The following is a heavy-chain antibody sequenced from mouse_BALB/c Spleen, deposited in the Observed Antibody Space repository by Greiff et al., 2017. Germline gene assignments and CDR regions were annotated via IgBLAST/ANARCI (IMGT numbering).Heavy chain of an antibody. CDR1: GFNIKDTY. CDR2: IDPANGNT. J-gene: IGHJ1*01. CDR3: ATVVATYWYFDV. Sequence: EVKLVESGAELVKPGASVKLSCTASGFNIKDTYMHWVKQRPEQGLEWIGRIDPANGNTKYDPKFQGKATITADTSSNTAYLQLSSLTSEDTAVYYCATVVATYWYFDVWGAGTTVTVSS. D-gene: IGHD1-1*01. V-gene: IGHV14-3*02.